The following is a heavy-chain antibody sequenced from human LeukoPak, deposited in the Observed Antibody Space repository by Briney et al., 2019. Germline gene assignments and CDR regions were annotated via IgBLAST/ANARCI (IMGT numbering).Heavy chain of an antibody. CDR2: INHSGST. D-gene: IGHD4-11*01. CDR3: ARNSNYGGIYYYYYMDV. CDR1: GGSFSGYY. J-gene: IGHJ6*03. Sequence: SETLSLTCAVYGGSFSGYYWSWIRQPPGKGLEWIGEINHSGSTNYNPSLKSRVTISVDTSKNQFSLKLSSVTAADTAVYYCARNSNYGGIYYYYYMDVWGKGTTVTVSS. V-gene: IGHV4-34*01.